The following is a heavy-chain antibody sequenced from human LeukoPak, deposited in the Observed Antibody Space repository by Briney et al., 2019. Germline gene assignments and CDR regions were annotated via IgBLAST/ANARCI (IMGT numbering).Heavy chain of an antibody. CDR2: MHPNSGGT. V-gene: IGHV1-2*02. CDR1: GYTFTGHY. J-gene: IGHJ3*02. D-gene: IGHD5-12*01. Sequence: ASVKVSCKASGYTFTGHYIHWLRQAPGQGLEWMGWMHPNSGGTNYAQKFQGRVTMTRDTSITTAYMELSRLRSDDTAVYYCATGSEGGYAGIFDIWGQGTMVTVSS. CDR3: ATGSEGGYAGIFDI.